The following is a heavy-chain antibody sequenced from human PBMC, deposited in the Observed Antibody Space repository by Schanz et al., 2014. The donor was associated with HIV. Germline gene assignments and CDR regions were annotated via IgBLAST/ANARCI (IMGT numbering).Heavy chain of an antibody. Sequence: VQLMESGGGVVQPGTPLKLSCVGSGFTFNSYGMHWVRQAPGGGLEWVGRSKNKANGYITEYTASVKGRFTISRDDSRNSLYLQMNSLKTEDTAVYFCARWRSGAPSNWGQGTLVTVSS. D-gene: IGHD3-10*01. CDR2: SKNKANGYIT. CDR3: ARWRSGAPSN. J-gene: IGHJ4*02. CDR1: GFTFNSYG. V-gene: IGHV3-72*01.